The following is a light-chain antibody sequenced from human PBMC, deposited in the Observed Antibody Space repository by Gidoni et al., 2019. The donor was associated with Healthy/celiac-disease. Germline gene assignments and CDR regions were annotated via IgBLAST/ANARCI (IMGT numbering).Light chain of an antibody. CDR3: QQYYSTPYT. V-gene: IGKV4-1*01. CDR2: WAS. CDR1: QSVLYSSNHKNY. Sequence: DIVMTQSPDSLAVSLGERATINCKSSQSVLYSSNHKNYLAWYQQKPGQPPKLLIYWASTRESGVPDRFSGSGSGTEFTLTISSLQAEDVAVYYCQQYYSTPYTFGQGTKLEIK. J-gene: IGKJ2*01.